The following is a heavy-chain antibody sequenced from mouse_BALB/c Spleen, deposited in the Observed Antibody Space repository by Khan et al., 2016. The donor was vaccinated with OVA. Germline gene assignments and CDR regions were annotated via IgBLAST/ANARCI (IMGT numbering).Heavy chain of an antibody. Sequence: QVQLQQSGAELARPGASVKMSCKASGYTFTSHTMHWIKQRPGQGLEWIGYINPRSGYNQKLNDKATLTADISSSTAYMQLSILTSEDSAVYYCARRTTEYALDYWGQGTSVTVSS. CDR3: ARRTTEYALDY. D-gene: IGHD2-14*01. CDR1: GYTFTSHT. J-gene: IGHJ4*01. V-gene: IGHV1-4*01. CDR2: INPRSG.